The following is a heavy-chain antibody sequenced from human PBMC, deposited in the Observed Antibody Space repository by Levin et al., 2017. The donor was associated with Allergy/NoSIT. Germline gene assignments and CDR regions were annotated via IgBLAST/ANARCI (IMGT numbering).Heavy chain of an antibody. CDR1: GFTVDDYA. V-gene: IGHV3-9*01. D-gene: IGHD3-10*01. CDR3: ARDNIGLPDAFDI. J-gene: IGHJ3*02. Sequence: SGGSLRLSCAASGFTVDDYAMHWVRQAPGKGLEWVSGISWNSGSIGYADSVKGRFTISRDNAKNSLYLQMNSLRTEDTALYYCARDNIGLPDAFDIWGQGTMVIVSS. CDR2: ISWNSGSI.